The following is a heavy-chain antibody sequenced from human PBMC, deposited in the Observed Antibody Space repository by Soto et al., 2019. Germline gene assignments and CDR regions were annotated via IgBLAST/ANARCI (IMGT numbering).Heavy chain of an antibody. CDR3: ARDRAAEGLFHY. CDR2: ISSSGGHI. J-gene: IGHJ4*02. D-gene: IGHD2-15*01. Sequence: GGSLRLSCAASGFTFSSYTMNWVRQAPGKGLEWVSSISSSGGHIYYGDSVKGRFTISRDNAKNSLYLQMNGLRAEDTAVYYCARDRAAEGLFHYCGQGTIVTV. CDR1: GFTFSSYT. V-gene: IGHV3-21*01.